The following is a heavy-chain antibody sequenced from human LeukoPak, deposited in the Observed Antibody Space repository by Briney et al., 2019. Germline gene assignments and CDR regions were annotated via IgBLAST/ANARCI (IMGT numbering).Heavy chain of an antibody. J-gene: IGHJ4*02. CDR3: ARVGNSYGYVDY. D-gene: IGHD5-18*01. V-gene: IGHV3-21*01. CDR2: ISSSSSDK. CDR1: GFTFSTYS. Sequence: SGGSLRLSCAASGFTFSTYSMNWVRQAPGKGLEWVSSISSSSSDKDYADSVKGRFTISRDNARNSLYLQMNSLRAEDTAVYYCARVGNSYGYVDYWGQGTLVTVSS.